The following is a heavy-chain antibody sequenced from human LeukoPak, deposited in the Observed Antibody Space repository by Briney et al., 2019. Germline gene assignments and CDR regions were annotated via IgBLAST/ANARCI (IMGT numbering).Heavy chain of an antibody. D-gene: IGHD3-9*01. CDR2: ISGSGGST. CDR3: ARLRYFDWLLQTMYYFDY. V-gene: IGHV3-23*01. Sequence: GGSLRFSCAASGFTFSSYAMSWVRQAPGKGLEWVSAISGSGGSTYYADSVKGRFTISRDNSKNTLYLQMNSLRAEDTAVYYCARLRYFDWLLQTMYYFDYWGQGTLVTVSS. J-gene: IGHJ4*02. CDR1: GFTFSSYA.